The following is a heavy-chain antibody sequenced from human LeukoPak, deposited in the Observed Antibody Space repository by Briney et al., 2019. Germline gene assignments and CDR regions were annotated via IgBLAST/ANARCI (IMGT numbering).Heavy chain of an antibody. Sequence: SETLSLTCAVYGGSFSGYYWTWIRQPPGKGLEWIWEINHSGSTNYSPSLKSRVTISLDTSKNQFSLKLTSVTAADTAVYYCARGTLSLRRLNAFDVWGQGTMVTVSS. CDR1: GGSFSGYY. D-gene: IGHD2-21*02. CDR3: ARGTLSLRRLNAFDV. J-gene: IGHJ3*01. CDR2: INHSGST. V-gene: IGHV4-34*01.